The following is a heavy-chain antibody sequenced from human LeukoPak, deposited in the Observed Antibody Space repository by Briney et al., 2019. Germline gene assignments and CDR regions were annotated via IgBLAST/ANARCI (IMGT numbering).Heavy chain of an antibody. CDR3: AKVVDIEATNLIAC. J-gene: IGHJ4*02. D-gene: IGHD5-12*01. Sequence: GGSLRLSCAASGFTFSSYSMSWVRQSPGKGLEWVSAISGSGGGNTYFADSVKGRFTIARDDPKNTLYLLLNSLRNEDTAVYYCAKVVDIEATNLIACWGQGTLVTVSS. V-gene: IGHV3-23*01. CDR1: GFTFSSYS. CDR2: ISGSGGGNT.